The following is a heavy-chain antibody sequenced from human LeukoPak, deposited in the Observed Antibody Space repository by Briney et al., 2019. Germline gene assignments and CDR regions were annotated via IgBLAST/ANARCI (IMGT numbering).Heavy chain of an antibody. J-gene: IGHJ4*02. V-gene: IGHV4-34*01. Sequence: IPSETLSLTCAVYGGSFSGYYWSWIRQPPGKGLEWNGEINHSGSTNYNPSLKSRVTISVDTSKNQFSLKLSSVTAADTAVYYCARALSSSWYGDYWGQGTLVTVSS. CDR3: ARALSSSWYGDY. D-gene: IGHD6-13*01. CDR2: INHSGST. CDR1: GGSFSGYY.